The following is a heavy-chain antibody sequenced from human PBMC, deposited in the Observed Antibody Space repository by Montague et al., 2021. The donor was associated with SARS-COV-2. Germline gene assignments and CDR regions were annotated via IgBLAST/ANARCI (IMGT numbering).Heavy chain of an antibody. CDR3: AREGSPDTRIRGVLHY. V-gene: IGHV4-34*01. J-gene: IGHJ4*02. D-gene: IGHD3-10*01. CDR2: INHNGGT. CDR1: GGSFTGYY. Sequence: SETLSLTCAVNGGSFTGYYWTWIRQPPGKGLEWIGEINHNGGTNYNPSLKSRVTMSVDGSKSQFSLTLNSVTAADTAVYYCAREGSPDTRIRGVLHYWGQGTLVTVSS.